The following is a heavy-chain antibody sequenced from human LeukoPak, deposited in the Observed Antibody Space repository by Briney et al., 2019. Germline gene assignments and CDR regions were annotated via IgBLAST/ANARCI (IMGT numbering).Heavy chain of an antibody. D-gene: IGHD2-15*01. Sequence: GGSLRLSCAASGFTFSSYDMHWVRQATGKGLEWVSAIGTAGDTYYADSVKGRFTISRDNSKNTLYLQMNSLRAEDTAIYYCAKNGDRGAYCSGGSCYPYYYYYIDVWGKGTTVTISS. CDR2: IGTAGDT. V-gene: IGHV3-13*01. J-gene: IGHJ6*03. CDR3: AKNGDRGAYCSGGSCYPYYYYYIDV. CDR1: GFTFSSYD.